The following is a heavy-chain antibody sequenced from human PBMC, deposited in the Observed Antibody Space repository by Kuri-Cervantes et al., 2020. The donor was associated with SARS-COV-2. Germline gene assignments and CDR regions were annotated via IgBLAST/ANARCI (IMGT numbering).Heavy chain of an antibody. D-gene: IGHD5-12*01. J-gene: IGHJ4*02. CDR2: IYYSGST. CDR1: GGSISSGNYY. V-gene: IGHV4-31*03. CDR3: AREWKGRYSGTFTDY. Sequence: SETLSLTCTVSGGSISSGNYYWSWIRQHPGKGLEWIGYIYYSGSTYYNPSLKSRVTMSLGTSKNQFSLKLTSVSAADTAVYYCAREWKGRYSGTFTDYWGPGTLVTVSS.